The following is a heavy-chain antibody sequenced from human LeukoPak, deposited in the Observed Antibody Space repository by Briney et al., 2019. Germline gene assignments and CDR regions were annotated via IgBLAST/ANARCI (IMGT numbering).Heavy chain of an antibody. CDR1: GGSISSTSYY. J-gene: IGHJ4*02. D-gene: IGHD4-23*01. Sequence: SETLSPTCAVSGGSISSTSYYWGWIRQPPGKGLEWIGYIYYSGSTYSNPSLESRVTISVDTSKNQFSLKLASVTAADTAAYYCARLLDRYGGQYFFDYWGRGTLVTVSS. CDR3: ARLLDRYGGQYFFDY. V-gene: IGHV4-39*01. CDR2: IYYSGST.